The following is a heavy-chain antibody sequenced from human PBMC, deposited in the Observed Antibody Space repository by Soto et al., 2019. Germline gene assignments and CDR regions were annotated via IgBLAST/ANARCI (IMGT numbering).Heavy chain of an antibody. V-gene: IGHV1-69*13. CDR3: ARVLAAAAPIYYYHYGMDV. Sequence: SVKVSCKASGGTFSSYAISWVRQAPGQGLEWMGGIIPIFGTANYAQKFQGRVTITADESTSTAYMELSSLRSEDTAVYYCARVLAAAAPIYYYHYGMDVWGQGTTVTVSS. CDR1: GGTFSSYA. J-gene: IGHJ6*02. D-gene: IGHD6-13*01. CDR2: IIPIFGTA.